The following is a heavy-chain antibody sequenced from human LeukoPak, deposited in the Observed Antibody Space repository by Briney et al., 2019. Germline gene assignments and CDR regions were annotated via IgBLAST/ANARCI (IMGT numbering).Heavy chain of an antibody. CDR3: ARVRYSSSLRWFDP. CDR1: GGSISSSSYY. Sequence: SETLSPTCTVSGGSISSSSYYWGWIRQPPGKGLEWIGSIYYSGSTYYNPSLKSRVTISVDTSKNQFSLKLSSVTAADTAVYYCARVRYSSSLRWFDPWGQGTLVTVSS. CDR2: IYYSGST. D-gene: IGHD6-13*01. V-gene: IGHV4-39*07. J-gene: IGHJ5*02.